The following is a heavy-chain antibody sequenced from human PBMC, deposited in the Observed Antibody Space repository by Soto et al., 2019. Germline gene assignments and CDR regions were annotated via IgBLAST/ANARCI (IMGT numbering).Heavy chain of an antibody. D-gene: IGHD6-6*01. J-gene: IGHJ6*02. CDR1: GGSFSGYY. CDR3: ARGGRAARGVTTNYYYYYGMDV. V-gene: IGHV4-34*01. Sequence: ASETLSLTCAVYGGSFSGYYWSWIRQPPGKGLEWIGEINHSGSTNYNPSLKSRVTISVDTSKNQFSLKLSSVTAADTAVYYCARGGRAARGVTTNYYYYYGMDVWGQGTTVTVSS. CDR2: INHSGST.